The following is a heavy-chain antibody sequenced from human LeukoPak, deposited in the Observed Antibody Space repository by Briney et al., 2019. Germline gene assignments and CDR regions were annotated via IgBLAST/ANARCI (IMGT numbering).Heavy chain of an antibody. J-gene: IGHJ4*02. V-gene: IGHV1-24*01. CDR3: ATDPSSYYDYVWGSYRY. Sequence: ASVKVSCKVSGYTLTELPMHWVRQAPGKGLEWMGGFDPEDGETIYAQKFQGRVTMTEDTSTDTAYMELSSLRSEDTAVYYCATDPSSYYDYVWGSYRYWGQGTLVTVSS. D-gene: IGHD3-16*02. CDR1: GYTLTELP. CDR2: FDPEDGET.